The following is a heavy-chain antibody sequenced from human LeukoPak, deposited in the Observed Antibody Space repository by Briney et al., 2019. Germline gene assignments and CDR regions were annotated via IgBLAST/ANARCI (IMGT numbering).Heavy chain of an antibody. D-gene: IGHD4-17*01. J-gene: IGHJ5*02. CDR3: ARGSWRFDYGDSGFDP. Sequence: QPGGTLRLSCAASGFTFSSYGMNWVRQAPGKGLEWVSTISGSGGSTYYADSVKGRFTISRDNSKNTLYLQMNSLRAEDTAVYYCARGSWRFDYGDSGFDPWGQGTLVTVSS. V-gene: IGHV3-23*01. CDR1: GFTFSSYG. CDR2: ISGSGGST.